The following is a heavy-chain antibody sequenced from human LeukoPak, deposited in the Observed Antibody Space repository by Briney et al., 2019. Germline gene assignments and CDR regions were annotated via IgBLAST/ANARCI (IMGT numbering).Heavy chain of an antibody. CDR3: AKDSAFYYIDV. Sequence: GGSLRLSCAASGFTFKTYGMHWVRQAPGKGLDWVAFIEKDGSNKYYADSVKGRFTVSRDNSKNRLYLQMNSLKGDDTAVYYCAKDSAFYYIDVWGKGTTVIISS. V-gene: IGHV3-30*02. D-gene: IGHD3-10*01. CDR2: IEKDGSNK. CDR1: GFTFKTYG. J-gene: IGHJ6*03.